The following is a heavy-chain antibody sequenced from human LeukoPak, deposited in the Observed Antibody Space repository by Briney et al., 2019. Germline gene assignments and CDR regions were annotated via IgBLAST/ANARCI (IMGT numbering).Heavy chain of an antibody. D-gene: IGHD3-22*01. CDR2: ISSNGNFV. Sequence: PGGSLRLSCAASGFTFSTYGMNWVRQAPGKGLEWVSSISSNGNFVYYVDSVKGRFTISRDNARISLYLQMNSLRAEDTAVYYCTRGLIYYDSSDYYSYYGMDVWGQGTTVTVSS. V-gene: IGHV3-21*01. CDR1: GFTFSTYG. CDR3: TRGLIYYDSSDYYSYYGMDV. J-gene: IGHJ6*02.